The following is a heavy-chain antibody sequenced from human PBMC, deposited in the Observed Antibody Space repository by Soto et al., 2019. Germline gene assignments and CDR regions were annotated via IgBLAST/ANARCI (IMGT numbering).Heavy chain of an antibody. D-gene: IGHD3-10*01. J-gene: IGHJ5*02. CDR1: GGSATSHY. Sequence: PSETLSLTCTVYGGSATSHYWSWIRQPPGKGLEWIGFIHYSGGTKYNPSLESRVTMSVDTSQNQLSLRLNSVTAADTAVYYCARESAGSGKNNWFDPWGLGILVTVSS. CDR3: ARESAGSGKNNWFDP. CDR2: IHYSGGT. V-gene: IGHV4-59*02.